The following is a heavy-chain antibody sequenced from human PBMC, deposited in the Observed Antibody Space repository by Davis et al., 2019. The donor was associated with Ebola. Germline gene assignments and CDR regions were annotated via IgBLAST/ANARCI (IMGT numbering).Heavy chain of an antibody. J-gene: IGHJ5*02. V-gene: IGHV1-69*01. CDR3: ARVKTGYYYDSSDSPSWFDP. CDR2: IIPIFGTA. D-gene: IGHD3-22*01. CDR1: GFTFSSYA. Sequence: GGSLRLSCAASGFTFSSYAITWVRQAPGQGLEWMGEIIPIFGTANYAQKFQGRVTITADDSTRTVYMELTSLRSEDTAVYYCARVKTGYYYDSSDSPSWFDPWGQGTLVTVSS.